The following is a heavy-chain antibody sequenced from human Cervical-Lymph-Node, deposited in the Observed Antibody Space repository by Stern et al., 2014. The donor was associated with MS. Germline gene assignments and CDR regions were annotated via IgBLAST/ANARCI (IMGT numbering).Heavy chain of an antibody. D-gene: IGHD6-19*01. CDR3: ARLSSGWYAY. V-gene: IGHV4-59*01. J-gene: IGHJ4*02. Sequence: VQLLESGPGLVKPSETLSLTCTVSGDSMSSYYWRWIRQPPGKGLEWIGSSYYTGSTDYNPSLKSRVTISVDTSKNQFSLRLTSVTAADTAVYYCARLSSGWYAYWGQGTLVTVSS. CDR2: SYYTGST. CDR1: GDSMSSYY.